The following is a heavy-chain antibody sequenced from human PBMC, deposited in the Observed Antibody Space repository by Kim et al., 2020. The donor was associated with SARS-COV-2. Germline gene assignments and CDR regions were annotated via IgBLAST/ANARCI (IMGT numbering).Heavy chain of an antibody. CDR3: ARDAPPRVDTAMVNYYYGMDV. V-gene: IGHV4-39*07. D-gene: IGHD5-18*01. CDR1: GGSISSSSYY. Sequence: SETLSLTCTVSGGSISSSSYYWGWIRQPPGKGLEWIGSIYYSGSTYYNPSLKSRVTISVDTSKNQFSLKLSSVTAADTAVYYCARDAPPRVDTAMVNYYYGMDVWGQGTTVTVSS. J-gene: IGHJ6*02. CDR2: IYYSGST.